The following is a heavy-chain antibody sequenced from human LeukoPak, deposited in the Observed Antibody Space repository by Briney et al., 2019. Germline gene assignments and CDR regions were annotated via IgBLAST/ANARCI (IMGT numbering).Heavy chain of an antibody. J-gene: IGHJ4*02. Sequence: GGSLRLSCAASGFTFSTYAMSWVRQAPGKGLEWVSAISGSGGSTYYADSVKGRLTISRDNSKNTHYLQMNSLRDVDTAIYYCAKSRSGYALIDYWGQGTPVTVSS. V-gene: IGHV3-23*01. CDR2: ISGSGGST. CDR3: AKSRSGYALIDY. D-gene: IGHD5-12*01. CDR1: GFTFSTYA.